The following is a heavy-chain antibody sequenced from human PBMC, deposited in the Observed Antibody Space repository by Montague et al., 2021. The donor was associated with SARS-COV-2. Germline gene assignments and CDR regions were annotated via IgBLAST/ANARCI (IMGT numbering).Heavy chain of an antibody. D-gene: IGHD2-21*01. CDR3: ARRGGGEVFARFRYWYFDV. CDR2: IYYSGSVTT. CDR1: GGSINNYY. V-gene: IGHV4-59*13. Sequence: SETLSLTCSVSGGSINNYYWGWVRQSPGKGLEWIGYIYYSGSVTTSYNPSLKSRVSISVDTSENQFSLKLTSVTAADTAVYYCARRGGGEVFARFRYWYFDVWSRGSLVTVSS. J-gene: IGHJ2*01.